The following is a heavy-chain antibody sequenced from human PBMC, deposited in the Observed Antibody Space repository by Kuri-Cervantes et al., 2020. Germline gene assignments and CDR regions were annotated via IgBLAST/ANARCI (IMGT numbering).Heavy chain of an antibody. D-gene: IGHD3-10*01. CDR1: GGSINNYY. V-gene: IGHV4-59*12. J-gene: IGHJ6*02. Sequence: GSLRLSCTVSGGSINNYYWSWIRLPPGKGLEWIGYIYSSGSTNYNPSLKSRVTISVDTSKKQFSLKLSSVTAADTAVYYCTTEGASGTYYTRSVLGYYYGMDVWGQGTTVTVSS. CDR3: TTEGASGTYYTRSVLGYYYGMDV. CDR2: IYSSGST.